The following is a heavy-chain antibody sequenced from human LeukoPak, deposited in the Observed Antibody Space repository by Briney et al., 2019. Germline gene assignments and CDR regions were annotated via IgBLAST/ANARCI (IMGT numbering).Heavy chain of an antibody. CDR1: GFTFSSYA. J-gene: IGHJ4*02. CDR2: ISYDGSEK. D-gene: IGHD3-22*01. CDR3: AKWYYYDSSGYSIPFDY. V-gene: IGHV3-30*04. Sequence: GGSLRLSCAASGFTFSSYAMHWVRQAPGKGLEWVAVISYDGSEKYYADAVKGRFTSSRDNSKNTLYLQMNSLRAEDTAVYYCAKWYYYDSSGYSIPFDYWGQGTLVTVSS.